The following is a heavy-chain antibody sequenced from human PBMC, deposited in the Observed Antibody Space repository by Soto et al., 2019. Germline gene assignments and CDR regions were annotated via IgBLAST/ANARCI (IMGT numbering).Heavy chain of an antibody. Sequence: GGSLRLSCGTSGVIFSSRWMSWVRQAPGKGLEWVASIRQDGSVKKYVDSVEGRFTISRDNAKDSLYLQMNGLSADDTAVYFCATLLGSVTTFESWGPGTLVTVSS. V-gene: IGHV3-7*01. D-gene: IGHD1-1*01. J-gene: IGHJ5*01. CDR3: ATLLGSVTTFES. CDR1: GVIFSSRW. CDR2: IRQDGSVK.